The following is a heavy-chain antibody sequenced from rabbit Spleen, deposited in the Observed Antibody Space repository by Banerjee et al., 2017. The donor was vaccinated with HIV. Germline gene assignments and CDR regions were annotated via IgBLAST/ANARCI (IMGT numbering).Heavy chain of an antibody. CDR1: GFTLSSSYC. J-gene: IGHJ6*01. CDR3: ARDSGSSFSSYGMDL. V-gene: IGHV1S45*01. D-gene: IGHD8-1*01. Sequence: QEQLVESGGGLVKPEGSLTLTCTASGFTLSSSYCICWVRQAPGKGLEWIACIAGSSSGFTYSATWAKGRFTCSKTSSTTVTLQMTSLTVADTATYFCARDSGSSFSSYGMDLWGPGTLVTVS. CDR2: IAGSSSGFT.